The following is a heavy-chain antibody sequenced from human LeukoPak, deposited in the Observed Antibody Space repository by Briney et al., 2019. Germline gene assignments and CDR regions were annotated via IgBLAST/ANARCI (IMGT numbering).Heavy chain of an antibody. Sequence: GGSLRLSCAASGFTFSSNAMTWVRQAPGRGLEWVSFISDSGDNTYYADSVKGRFTISRDNSKNTLYLQMNSLRAEDTAVYYCVKDNSWVLFSDHWGQGALVTVSS. V-gene: IGHV3-23*01. CDR3: VKDNSWVLFSDH. J-gene: IGHJ4*02. D-gene: IGHD2/OR15-2a*01. CDR1: GFTFSSNA. CDR2: ISDSGDNT.